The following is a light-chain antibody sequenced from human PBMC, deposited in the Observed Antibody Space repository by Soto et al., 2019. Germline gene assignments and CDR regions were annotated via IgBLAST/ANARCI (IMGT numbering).Light chain of an antibody. CDR2: GAS. Sequence: IVITQSPASLAASLGVRGTIHSKFLPHFVYSSNNKNYLAWYQQKPGQPPKLLIYGASTRESGVPDRFSGSGSGTDFTLTISSLQAEDVAVYYCQQYYSNPRTFGQGTKVDIK. V-gene: IGKV4-1*01. CDR3: QQYYSNPRT. J-gene: IGKJ1*01. CDR1: PHFVYSSNNKNY.